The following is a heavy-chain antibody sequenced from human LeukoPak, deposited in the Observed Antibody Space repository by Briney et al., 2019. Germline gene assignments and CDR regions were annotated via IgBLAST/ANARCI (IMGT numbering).Heavy chain of an antibody. CDR2: ISSSGSTI. D-gene: IGHD3-10*02. CDR1: GFTFISYE. CDR3: AELGITMIGGV. J-gene: IGHJ6*04. Sequence: GGSLRLSCAASGFTFISYEMNWVRQAPEKGLEWVSYISSSGSTIYYADSVKGRFTISRDNAKNSLYLQMSSLRAEDTAVYYCAELGITMIGGVWGKGTTVTISS. V-gene: IGHV3-48*03.